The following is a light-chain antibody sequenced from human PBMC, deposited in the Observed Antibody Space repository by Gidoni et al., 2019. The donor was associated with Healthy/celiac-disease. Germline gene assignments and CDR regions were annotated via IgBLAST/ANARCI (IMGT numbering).Light chain of an antibody. Sequence: IKMTQTHSTLPSSVGDRVTITCRASQSIRSCLAWYQQKPGKAPKLLIYAASSLESGVPSRFSGSGSGTDFTLTISSLQPDDFATYYCQQYNSYPGTFGQXTKVEIK. J-gene: IGKJ1*01. CDR2: AAS. V-gene: IGKV1-5*03. CDR1: QSIRSC. CDR3: QQYNSYPGT.